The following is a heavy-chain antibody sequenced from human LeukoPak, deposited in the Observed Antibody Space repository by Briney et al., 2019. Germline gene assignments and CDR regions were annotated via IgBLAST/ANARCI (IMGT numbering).Heavy chain of an antibody. CDR2: MNPNSGNT. CDR3: AREWHDYGDYAIDY. V-gene: IGHV1-8*01. Sequence: ASVKVSCKASGYTFTSYDINWVRQATGQGLEWMGWMNPNSGNTGYAQKFQGRVTMTRNTSISTAYMELSSLRSEDTAVYYCAREWHDYGDYAIDYWGQGTLVTVSS. D-gene: IGHD4-17*01. CDR1: GYTFTSYD. J-gene: IGHJ4*02.